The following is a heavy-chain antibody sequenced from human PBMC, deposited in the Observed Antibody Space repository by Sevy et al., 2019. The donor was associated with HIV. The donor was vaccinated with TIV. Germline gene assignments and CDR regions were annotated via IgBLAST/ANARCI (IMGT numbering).Heavy chain of an antibody. V-gene: IGHV3-7*03. CDR1: GFTFSSYW. CDR3: ARELPHYYGSGGPSGYMDV. Sequence: GGSLRLSCAASGFTFSSYWMSWVRQAPGKGLEWVANIKQDGSEKYYVDSVKGRFTISRDNAKNSLYLQMNGLRAEDTAVYYCARELPHYYGSGGPSGYMDVWGKGTTVTVSS. CDR2: IKQDGSEK. D-gene: IGHD3-10*01. J-gene: IGHJ6*03.